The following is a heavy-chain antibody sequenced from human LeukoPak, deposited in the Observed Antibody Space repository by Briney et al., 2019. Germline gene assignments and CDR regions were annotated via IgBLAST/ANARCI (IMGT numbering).Heavy chain of an antibody. J-gene: IGHJ4*02. CDR1: GFTFSSYA. V-gene: IGHV3-23*01. CDR2: ISGSGGST. D-gene: IGHD3-10*01. Sequence: GGSLRLSCAASGFTFSSYAMSWVRQAPGKGLEWVSAISGSGGSTYYADSVKGRFTISRDNSKNTLYLQMNSLRAEDTAVYYCANDLSKSRITMVRGVPSPSDYWGQGTLVTVSS. CDR3: ANDLSKSRITMVRGVPSPSDY.